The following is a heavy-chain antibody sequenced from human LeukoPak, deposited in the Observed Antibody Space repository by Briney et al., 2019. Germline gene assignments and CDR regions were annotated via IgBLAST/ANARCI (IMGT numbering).Heavy chain of an antibody. D-gene: IGHD3-9*01. CDR3: ARMHYDILTGYYRGIWFDP. Sequence: SETLSLTCTVSGGSISSYYWSWIRQPPGKGLEWIGYIYTSGSTNYNPSLKSRVTISVDTSKNQFSLKLSFVTAADTAVYYCARMHYDILTGYYRGIWFDPWGQGTLVTVSS. CDR1: GGSISSYY. V-gene: IGHV4-4*09. CDR2: IYTSGST. J-gene: IGHJ5*02.